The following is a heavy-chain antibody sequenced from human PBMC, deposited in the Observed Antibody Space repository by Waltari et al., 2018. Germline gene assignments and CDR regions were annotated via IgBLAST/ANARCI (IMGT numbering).Heavy chain of an antibody. J-gene: IGHJ4*02. Sequence: QVQLVESGGGVVQPGRSLRLSCAASGFTFSSYGMHWVRQAPGTGLEWVAVIWYDGSNKYYADSVKGRFTISRDNSKNTLYLQMNSLRAEDTAVYYCARALITIFRSGPFDYWGQGTLVTVSS. V-gene: IGHV3-33*01. D-gene: IGHD3-9*01. CDR1: GFTFSSYG. CDR3: ARALITIFRSGPFDY. CDR2: IWYDGSNK.